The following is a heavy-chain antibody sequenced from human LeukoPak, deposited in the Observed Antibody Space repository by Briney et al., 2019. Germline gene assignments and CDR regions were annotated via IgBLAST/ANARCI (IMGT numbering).Heavy chain of an antibody. D-gene: IGHD1-26*01. CDR2: ISVYNGNT. J-gene: IGHJ4*02. CDR3: ARGGPLSVGAISF. Sequence: ASVNVSCTASGGTFSIYAISWMRQAPGQGLEWMGWISVYNGNTNYAQKLQGRVTMTTDTSTSTAYMELRSLRSDDTAVYYCARGGPLSVGAISFWGQGTLVTVSS. CDR1: GGTFSIYA. V-gene: IGHV1-18*01.